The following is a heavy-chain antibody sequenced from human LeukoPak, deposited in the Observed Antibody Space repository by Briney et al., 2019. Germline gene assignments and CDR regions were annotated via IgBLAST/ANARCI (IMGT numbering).Heavy chain of an antibody. CDR2: ISYDGSNK. D-gene: IGHD3-22*01. J-gene: IGHJ6*02. Sequence: GGSLRLSCAASGFTFSSYAMHWVRQAPGKGLEWVAVISYDGSNKYYADSVKGRFTISRHNSKNKLDLQMNSLRAEDTAVYYCARDLTPYYSSGYYGDSRREYYYYGMDVWGQGTTVTVSS. V-gene: IGHV3-30-3*01. CDR1: GFTFSSYA. CDR3: ARDLTPYYSSGYYGDSRREYYYYGMDV.